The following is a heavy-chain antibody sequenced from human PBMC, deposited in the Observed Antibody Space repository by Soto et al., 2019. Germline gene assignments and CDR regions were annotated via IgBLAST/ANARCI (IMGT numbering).Heavy chain of an antibody. V-gene: IGHV1-69*12. CDR3: ARHKDSSGYYLPGAFDI. CDR2: IIPIFGTA. CDR1: GGTFSSYA. D-gene: IGHD3-22*01. Sequence: QVQLVQSGAEVKKPGSSVKVSCKASGGTFSSYAISWVRQAPGQGLEWMGGIIPIFGTANYAQKFQGRVTITADEVTSTVYMDLSSLRSEDTAVYYCARHKDSSGYYLPGAFDIWGQGTMVTVSS. J-gene: IGHJ3*02.